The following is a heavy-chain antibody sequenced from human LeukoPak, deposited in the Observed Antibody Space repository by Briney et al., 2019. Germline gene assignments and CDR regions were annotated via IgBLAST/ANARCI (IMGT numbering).Heavy chain of an antibody. CDR2: MNPNSGNT. D-gene: IGHD6-19*01. J-gene: IGHJ4*02. CDR3: ARGAGWYGIQ. V-gene: IGHV1-8*01. CDR1: GYTFTSYD. Sequence: GASVTVSFTASGYTFTSYDINWVGQATGQGIEWMGWMNPNSGNTGYAQKFQGRVTMTRNTSISTAYMELSSLRSEDTAVYYCARGAGWYGIQWGQGTLVTVSS.